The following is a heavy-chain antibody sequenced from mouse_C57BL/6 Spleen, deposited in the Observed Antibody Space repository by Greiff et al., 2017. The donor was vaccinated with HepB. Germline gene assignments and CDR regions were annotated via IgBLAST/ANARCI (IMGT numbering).Heavy chain of an antibody. CDR3: TGLNWYADYFDY. V-gene: IGHV6-3*01. D-gene: IGHD4-1*01. Sequence: EVHLVESGGGLVQPGGSMKLSCVASGFTFSNYWMNWVRQSPEKGLEWVAQIRLKSDNYATHYAESVKGRFTISRDDSKSSVYLQMNNVRAEDTGIYYCTGLNWYADYFDYWGQGTTLTVSS. CDR2: IRLKSDNYAT. CDR1: GFTFSNYW. J-gene: IGHJ2*01.